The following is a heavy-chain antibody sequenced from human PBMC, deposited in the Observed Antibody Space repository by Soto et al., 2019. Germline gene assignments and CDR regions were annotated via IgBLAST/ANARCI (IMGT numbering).Heavy chain of an antibody. CDR1: GYTFTGYY. J-gene: IGHJ4*02. V-gene: IGHV1-18*04. CDR3: ARGGTPIDY. CDR2: ISAYNGDT. D-gene: IGHD3-16*01. Sequence: ASVKVSCKASGYTFTGYYMRWVRQAPGQGLEWMGWISAYNGDTNYAQKFQGRVTMTTDTSTSTAYMGVRSLRFDDTAVYYCARGGTPIDYLGQGTLVTVSS.